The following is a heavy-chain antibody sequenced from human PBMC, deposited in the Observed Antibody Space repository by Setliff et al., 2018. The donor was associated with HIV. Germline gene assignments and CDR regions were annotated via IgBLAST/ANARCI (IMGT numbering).Heavy chain of an antibody. J-gene: IGHJ4*02. V-gene: IGHV1-2*02. CDR3: ARDLFGSWYTGSSGLAH. Sequence: ASVKVSCKTSAYTFTDYFVHWVRLAPGQGLEWMGWINPKTAATQYAQDFQGRVTMTSDTSTSTVDMELSRLRSDDTAVYYCARDLFGSWYTGSSGLAHWGQGTLVTV. CDR1: AYTFTDYF. CDR2: INPKTAAT. D-gene: IGHD2-2*02.